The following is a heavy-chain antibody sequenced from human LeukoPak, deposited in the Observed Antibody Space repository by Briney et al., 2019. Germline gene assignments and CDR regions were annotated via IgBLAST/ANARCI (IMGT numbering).Heavy chain of an antibody. CDR1: GFTFSDYW. V-gene: IGHV3-11*04. CDR2: ISNSGNTI. D-gene: IGHD3-9*01. J-gene: IGHJ6*04. Sequence: KSGGSLRLSCAASGFTFSDYWMSWVRQAPGKGLEWVSYISNSGNTIYYADSVKGRFTIFRDNAKNSLYLQMNSLRVEDTAVFYCARAPYYDILHVWGKGTTVTISS. CDR3: ARAPYYDILHV.